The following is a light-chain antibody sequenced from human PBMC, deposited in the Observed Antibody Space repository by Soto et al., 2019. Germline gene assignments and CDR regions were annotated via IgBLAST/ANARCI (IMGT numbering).Light chain of an antibody. CDR3: QELNCYLIS. CDR2: AAS. J-gene: IGKJ5*01. V-gene: IGKV1-9*01. CDR1: QGINTF. Sequence: NQLTQSPSSLSAYVGDRVTITCRASQGINTFLAWYQQKAGKAPKLLIYAASTLQSGVPSRFSGSGSGTDFTLTISSLQSEDFATYCSQELNCYLISFGQGTRLENK.